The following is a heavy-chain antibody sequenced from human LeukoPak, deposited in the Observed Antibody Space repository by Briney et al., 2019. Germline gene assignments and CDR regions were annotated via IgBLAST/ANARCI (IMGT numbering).Heavy chain of an antibody. CDR3: ARSIVVVGSLDY. Sequence: ASVKVSCKASGYIFTSYGISWVRQAPGQGLEWMGWISAYNGNTNYAQKLQGRVTMTTDTSTSTAYMELRSLRSDDTAVYYCARSIVVVGSLDYWGQGTLVTVSS. J-gene: IGHJ4*02. D-gene: IGHD3-22*01. CDR2: ISAYNGNT. V-gene: IGHV1-18*01. CDR1: GYIFTSYG.